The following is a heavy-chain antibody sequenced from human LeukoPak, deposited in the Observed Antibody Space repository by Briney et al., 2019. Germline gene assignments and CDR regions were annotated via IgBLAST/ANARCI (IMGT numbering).Heavy chain of an antibody. CDR1: GFTFDDYA. J-gene: IGHJ4*02. V-gene: IGHV3-9*01. CDR2: ISWNSGSI. Sequence: GGSLRLSCAASGFTFDDYAMHWVRQAPGKGLEWVSGISWNSGSIGYADSVKGRFTISRDNAKNSLHLQMNSLRAEDTALYYCAKDPHRQYDSSGYSPLGFDYWGQGTLVTVSS. D-gene: IGHD3-22*01. CDR3: AKDPHRQYDSSGYSPLGFDY.